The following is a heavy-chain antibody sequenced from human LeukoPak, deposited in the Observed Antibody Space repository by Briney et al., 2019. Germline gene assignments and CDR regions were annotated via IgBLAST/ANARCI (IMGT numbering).Heavy chain of an antibody. V-gene: IGHV1-2*06. CDR3: ARGAATLQGRRGGWFDP. CDR1: GYTFAGYY. CDR2: INPNSGGT. Sequence: ASVTVSCKASGYTFAGYYMHWVRQAPGQGLEWMGRINPNSGGTNYAQKFRGRVTMTRDTSISTAYMELSRLRSDDTAVYYCARGAATLQGRRGGWFDPWGQGTLVTVSS. J-gene: IGHJ5*02. D-gene: IGHD2-15*01.